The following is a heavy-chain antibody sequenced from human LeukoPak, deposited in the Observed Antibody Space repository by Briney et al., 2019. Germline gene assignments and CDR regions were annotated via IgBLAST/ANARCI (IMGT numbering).Heavy chain of an antibody. CDR3: ARVVGATPGFDC. CDR2: IYYSGST. J-gene: IGHJ4*02. CDR1: GGSFSGYY. D-gene: IGHD1-26*01. Sequence: SETLSLTFAVYGGSFSGYYWSWIRQPPGKGLEWIGSIYYSGSTYYNPSLKSRVTISVDTSKNQFSLKLSSVTAADTAVYYCARVVGATPGFDCWGQGTLVTVSS. V-gene: IGHV4-34*01.